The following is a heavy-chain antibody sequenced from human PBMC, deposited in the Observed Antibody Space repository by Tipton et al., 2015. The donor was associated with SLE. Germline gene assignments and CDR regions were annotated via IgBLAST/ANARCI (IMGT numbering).Heavy chain of an antibody. J-gene: IGHJ3*02. CDR3: ARPSLRSGAFDI. V-gene: IGHV3-21*03. CDR2: ISSSSSYI. D-gene: IGHD5/OR15-5a*01. CDR1: GFTFSSYS. Sequence: GSLRLSCAASGFTFSSYSMNWVRQAPGKGLEWVSSISSSSSYIYYADSVKGRFTISRDNAKNSLYLQMNSLSAEDTAVYYCARPSLRSGAFDIWGQGTMVTVSS.